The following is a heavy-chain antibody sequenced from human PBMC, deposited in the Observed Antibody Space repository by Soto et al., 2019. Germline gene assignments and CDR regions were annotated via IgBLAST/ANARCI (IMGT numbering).Heavy chain of an antibody. CDR2: IVVGSGNT. V-gene: IGHV1-58*01. CDR3: AAEVSDYGDFYFYY. Sequence: QMQLVQSGPEVKKPGTSVKVSCQASGFTFTSSAVQWVRQARGQRLEWIGWIVVGSGNTNYAQKFQERVTITRDMSTSTAYMELSSLRSEDTAVYYCAAEVSDYGDFYFYYWGQGTLVTVSS. D-gene: IGHD4-17*01. J-gene: IGHJ4*02. CDR1: GFTFTSSA.